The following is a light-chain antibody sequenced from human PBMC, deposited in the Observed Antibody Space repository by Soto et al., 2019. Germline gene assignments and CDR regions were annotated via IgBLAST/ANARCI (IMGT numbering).Light chain of an antibody. J-gene: IGLJ1*01. CDR3: NSYSSSTFYV. Sequence: QSALAQPASVSGSPGQSITISCTGTSRDIASFNYVSWYQQYPGKAPKLLIYQVTSRASGVSHRFSGSKFGDTASLTISGLQPEDEAEYYCNSYSSSTFYVFGTGTKLTVL. CDR1: SRDIASFNY. V-gene: IGLV2-14*01. CDR2: QVT.